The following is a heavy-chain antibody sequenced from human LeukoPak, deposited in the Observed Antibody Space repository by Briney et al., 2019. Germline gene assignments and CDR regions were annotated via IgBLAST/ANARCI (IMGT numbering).Heavy chain of an antibody. CDR2: IIPIFGTA. CDR1: GGTFSSYA. D-gene: IGHD2-15*01. V-gene: IGHV1-69*13. J-gene: IGHJ6*03. CDR3: ARDHCSGGSCYYFYYMDV. Sequence: GASVKVSCKASGGTFSSYAISWVRQAPGQGLEWMGGIIPIFGTANYAQKFQGRVTITADESTSTAYMELSSLRSEDTAVYYCARDHCSGGSCYYFYYMDVWGKGTTVTVS.